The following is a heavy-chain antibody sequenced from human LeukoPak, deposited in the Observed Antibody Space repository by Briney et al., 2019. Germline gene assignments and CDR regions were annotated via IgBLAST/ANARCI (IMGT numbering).Heavy chain of an antibody. Sequence: ASVKVSCKASGYTFTDYYIHWVRQAPGQWLEWMGRINGRNGDTNYARKFQGRVTMTRDTSISTAYMELSRLRSDDTAVFYCARDPWGGDIVVVPAAIHDPWGQGTLVTVSS. CDR2: INGRNGDT. CDR3: ARDPWGGDIVVVPAAIHDP. D-gene: IGHD2-2*01. CDR1: GYTFTDYY. V-gene: IGHV1-2*06. J-gene: IGHJ5*02.